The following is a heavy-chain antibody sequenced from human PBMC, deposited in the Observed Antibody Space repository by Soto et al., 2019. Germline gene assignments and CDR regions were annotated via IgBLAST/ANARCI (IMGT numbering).Heavy chain of an antibody. D-gene: IGHD6-13*01. CDR2: IYWDDDK. V-gene: IGHV2-5*02. Sequence: QITLKESGPPLVKPTQTLTLTCTFSGFSLSTSGVGVGWIRQPPGKALEWLALIYWDDDKRYSPSLKSRLTITKDTSTNKVVLTMTNMAPVDTATYYSARRKSSSWGGGGFDPWGQGTLVTVSS. CDR3: ARRKSSSWGGGGFDP. CDR1: GFSLSTSGVG. J-gene: IGHJ5*02.